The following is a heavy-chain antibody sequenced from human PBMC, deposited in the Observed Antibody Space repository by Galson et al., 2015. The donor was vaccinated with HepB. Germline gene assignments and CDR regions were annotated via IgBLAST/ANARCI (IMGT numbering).Heavy chain of an antibody. J-gene: IGHJ4*02. V-gene: IGHV1-2*06. Sequence: SVKVSCKASGYTFTGYYMHWVRQAPGQGLEWMGRINPNSGGTNYAQKFQGRVTMTRDTSISTAYMELSRLRSDDTAVYYCVREKNYYGSGYTDSWGQGALVTVSS. CDR3: VREKNYYGSGYTDS. CDR1: GYTFTGYY. CDR2: INPNSGGT. D-gene: IGHD3-10*01.